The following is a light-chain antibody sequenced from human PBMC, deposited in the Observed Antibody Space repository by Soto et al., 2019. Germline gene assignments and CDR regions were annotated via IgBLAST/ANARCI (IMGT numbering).Light chain of an antibody. V-gene: IGLV2-14*01. J-gene: IGLJ7*01. CDR1: SSDVGGYNY. CDR2: DLS. CDR3: SSYTSSSTRV. Sequence: QSVLTQPASVSGSPGQSITISCTGTSSDVGGYNYVSWYQQHPGKAPKLMIYDLSNRPSGVSNRFSGSKSSNTASLTISGLQAEDEADYYCSSYTSSSTRVFGGGTQLTVL.